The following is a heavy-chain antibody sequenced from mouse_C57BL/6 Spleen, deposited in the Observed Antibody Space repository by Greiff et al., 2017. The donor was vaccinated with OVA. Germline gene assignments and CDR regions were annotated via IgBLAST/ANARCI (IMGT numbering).Heavy chain of an antibody. CDR1: GFTFSDYY. CDR3: ARGGLAGKWYFDV. D-gene: IGHD4-1*01. CDR2: INYDGSST. V-gene: IGHV5-16*01. Sequence: EVQLVESEGGLVQPGSSMKLSCTASGFTFSDYYMAWVRQVPEKGLEWVANINYDGSSTYYLDSLKSRFIISRDNAKNILYLQMSSLKSEDTATYYCARGGLAGKWYFDVWGTGTTVTVSS. J-gene: IGHJ1*03.